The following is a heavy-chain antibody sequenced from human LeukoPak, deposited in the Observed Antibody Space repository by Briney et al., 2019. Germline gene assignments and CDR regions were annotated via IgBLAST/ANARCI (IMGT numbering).Heavy chain of an antibody. CDR1: YD. J-gene: IGHJ4*02. CDR3: ARDRGYSYGAPTFNN. Sequence: YDMHWVRQAXGKXXEWGSAIGTAGHPYYPGSVKGRFTISRENAKNSLYLQMNSLRAEDTAVYYCARDRGYSYGAPTFNNWGQGTLVTVSS. D-gene: IGHD5-18*01. V-gene: IGHV3-13*05. CDR2: IGTAGHP.